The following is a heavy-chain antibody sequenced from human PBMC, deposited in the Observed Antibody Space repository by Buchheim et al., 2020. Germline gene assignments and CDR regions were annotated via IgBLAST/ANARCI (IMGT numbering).Heavy chain of an antibody. CDR2: INRSGGT. CDR3: ARGTTTATSKRGLDY. V-gene: IGHV4-34*01. D-gene: IGHD4-11*01. Sequence: QVQLQQWGAGLLKPSETLSLTCAVYRGSLSGYSWTWIRQPPGKGLEWIGEINRSGGTSYNPSLTSRVTISLVTSRNQLSLKLTSVTAADTATYYCARGTTTATSKRGLDYWGQGT. CDR1: RGSLSGYS. J-gene: IGHJ4*02.